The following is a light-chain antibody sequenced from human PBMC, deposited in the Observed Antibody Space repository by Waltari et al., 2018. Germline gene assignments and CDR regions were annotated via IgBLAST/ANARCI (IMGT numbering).Light chain of an antibody. Sequence: QAALTQPPPESGSPGPSVTISRTGTRSDIGGYNYVSWYQQHPGKAPKLIIYEVTERPSGVPDRFSGSKSGNTASLTVSGLRTEDEADYYCTSYSGSDTVVFGGGTKLTVL. CDR1: RSDIGGYNY. CDR3: TSYSGSDTVV. V-gene: IGLV2-8*01. J-gene: IGLJ2*01. CDR2: EVT.